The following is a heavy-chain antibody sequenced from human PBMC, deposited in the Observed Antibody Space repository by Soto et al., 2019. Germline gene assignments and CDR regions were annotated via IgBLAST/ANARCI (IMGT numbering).Heavy chain of an antibody. CDR3: TTTLPTYYDILTGYPNDHYFDY. D-gene: IGHD3-9*01. CDR1: GFTFSSAW. CDR2: IKSKTDGGTT. J-gene: IGHJ4*02. Sequence: GGSLRLSCAASGFTFSSAWMNWVRQAPGKGLEWVGRIKSKTDGGTTDYAAPVKGRFTISRDDSKNTLYLQMNSLKTEDTAVYYCTTTLPTYYDILTGYPNDHYFDYWGQGTLVTVSS. V-gene: IGHV3-15*07.